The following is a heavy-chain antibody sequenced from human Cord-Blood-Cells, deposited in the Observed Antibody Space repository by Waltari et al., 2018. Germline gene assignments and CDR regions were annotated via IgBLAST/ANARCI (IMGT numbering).Heavy chain of an antibody. V-gene: IGHV3-66*01. CDR3: ARDGYYDFWSGYYDY. CDR2: IYSGGST. D-gene: IGHD3-3*01. J-gene: IGHJ4*02. CDR1: GFTVSSNS. Sequence: EVQLLEAGGGLAQPEGSLDPSCAVSGFTVSSNSLRWARQPPGQGFEWVSVIYSGGSTYYADSVKGRFTISRDNSKNTLYLQMNSLRAEDTAVYYCARDGYYDFWSGYYDYWGQGTLVTVSS.